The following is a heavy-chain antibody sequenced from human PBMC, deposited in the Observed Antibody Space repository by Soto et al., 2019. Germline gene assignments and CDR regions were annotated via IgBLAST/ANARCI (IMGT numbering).Heavy chain of an antibody. V-gene: IGHV2-5*02. D-gene: IGHD1-20*01. J-gene: IGHJ4*02. CDR1: GFSLSSGVG. Sequence: QITLKESGPTLVKPTQDLALTCTFSGFSLSSGVGVGWIRQPPGKALEWLAVIYWDDDNRYRPSLKTRLTGTKDTSRNQVVPTMTNMDPVDTATYYCAHRRGGYNWDDAHFDYWGPGTLVTVSS. CDR3: AHRRGGYNWDDAHFDY. CDR2: IYWDDDN.